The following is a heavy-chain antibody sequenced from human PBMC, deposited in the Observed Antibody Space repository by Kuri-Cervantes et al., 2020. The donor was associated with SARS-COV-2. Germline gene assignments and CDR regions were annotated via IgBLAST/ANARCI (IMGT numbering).Heavy chain of an antibody. CDR3: ARSNRGRYYYYYGMDV. D-gene: IGHD3-10*01. CDR1: GVSISSGDYY. V-gene: IGHV4-30-4*01. Sequence: SCTVPGVSISSGDYYWSWTRQPPGKGLEWIWYIYYCGSTYYNPSLQSRVTITVDTSKNQFSLKLSSVTAAGTAVYYGARSNRGRYYYYYGMDVWGQGTTVTVSS. CDR2: IYYCGST. J-gene: IGHJ6*02.